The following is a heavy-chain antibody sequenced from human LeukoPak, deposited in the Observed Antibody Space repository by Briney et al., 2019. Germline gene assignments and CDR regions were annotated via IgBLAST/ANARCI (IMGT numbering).Heavy chain of an antibody. CDR3: ATTWIRNPYYYGMDV. Sequence: GRSLRPSCAASGFTFSSYAMHWVRQAPGKGLEWVAVISYDGSNKYYADSVKGRFTISRDNSKNTLYLQMNSLRAEDTAVYYCATTWIRNPYYYGMDVWGKGTTVTVSS. J-gene: IGHJ6*04. V-gene: IGHV3-30*04. CDR2: ISYDGSNK. D-gene: IGHD5-18*01. CDR1: GFTFSSYA.